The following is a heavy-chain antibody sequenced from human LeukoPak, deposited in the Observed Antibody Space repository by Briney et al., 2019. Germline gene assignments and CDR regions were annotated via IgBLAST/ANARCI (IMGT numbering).Heavy chain of an antibody. J-gene: IGHJ3*02. CDR3: AKDTSGVTGPDI. CDR1: GFTVSSNY. V-gene: IGHV3-53*01. Sequence: QPGGSLRLSRAASGFTVSSNYMSWVRQAPGKGLEWVSVIYSGGSTYYADSVKGRFTISRDNSKNTLYLQMNSLRAEDTAVYYCAKDTSGVTGPDIWCQGTMVTVSS. CDR2: IYSGGST. D-gene: IGHD2-21*02.